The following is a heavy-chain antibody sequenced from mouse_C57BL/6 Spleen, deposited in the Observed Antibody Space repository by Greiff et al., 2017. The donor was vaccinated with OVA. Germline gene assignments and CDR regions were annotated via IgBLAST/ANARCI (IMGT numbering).Heavy chain of an antibody. CDR1: GYSITSGYY. CDR2: ISYDGSN. V-gene: IGHV3-6*01. J-gene: IGHJ3*01. CDR3: AREGSSGYGGFAY. D-gene: IGHD3-2*02. Sequence: ESGPGLVKPSQSLSLTCSVTGYSITSGYYWNWIRQFPGNKLEWMGYISYDGSNNYNPSLKNRISITRDTSKNQFFLKLNSVTTEDTATYYCAREGSSGYGGFAYWGQGTLVTVSA.